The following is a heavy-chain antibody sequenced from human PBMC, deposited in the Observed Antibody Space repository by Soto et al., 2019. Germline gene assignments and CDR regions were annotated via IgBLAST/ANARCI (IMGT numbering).Heavy chain of an antibody. CDR2: ISTSSSYT. Sequence: QVQLVESGGGLVKPGGSLRLSCAASGFTFSDYYMSWIRQAPGKGLEWVSYISTSSSYTNYADSVKGRFTISRDNAKNSLYLQMNSLRAEDTAVYYCASGYSSGWYPGKDYFDYWGQGTLVTVSS. V-gene: IGHV3-11*06. D-gene: IGHD6-19*01. J-gene: IGHJ4*02. CDR3: ASGYSSGWYPGKDYFDY. CDR1: GFTFSDYY.